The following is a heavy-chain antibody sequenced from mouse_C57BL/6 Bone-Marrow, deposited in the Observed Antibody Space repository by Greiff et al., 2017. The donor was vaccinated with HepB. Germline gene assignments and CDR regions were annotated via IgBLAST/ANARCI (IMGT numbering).Heavy chain of an antibody. D-gene: IGHD1-1*01. J-gene: IGHJ4*01. V-gene: IGHV1-4*01. CDR3: ARCPFGYGSSYYYAMDY. Sequence: VQLQQSGAELARPGASVKMSCKASGYTFTSYTMHWVKQRPGQGLEWIGYINPSSGYTKYNQKFKDKATLTADKSSSTAYMQLSSLTSEDSAVYYSARCPFGYGSSYYYAMDYWGQGTSVTVSS. CDR2: INPSSGYT. CDR1: GYTFTSYT.